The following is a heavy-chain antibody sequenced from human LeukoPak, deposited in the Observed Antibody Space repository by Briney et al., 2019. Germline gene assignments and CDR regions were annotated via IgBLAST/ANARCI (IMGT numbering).Heavy chain of an antibody. V-gene: IGHV3-11*01. CDR1: GFTFSDYF. CDR3: ARVGYYGMDV. J-gene: IGHJ6*02. CDR2: VSSSGSTI. Sequence: GGSLRLSCAASGFTFSDYFMSWIRQAPGKGLEWVSYVSSSGSTIYYADPVKGRFTISRDNAKNSLYVQMNSLRAEDTAVYYCARVGYYGMDVWGQGTTVTVSS.